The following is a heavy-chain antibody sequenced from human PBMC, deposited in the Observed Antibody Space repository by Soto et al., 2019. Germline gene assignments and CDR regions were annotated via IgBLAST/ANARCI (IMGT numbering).Heavy chain of an antibody. V-gene: IGHV1-18*04. D-gene: IGHD1-1*01. CDR3: ARAGYTHGSSYFDY. CDR2: ISTAKVDT. CDR1: GYTFTTYG. J-gene: IGHJ4*02. Sequence: QVHLVQSAAEVKKPGASVKVSCQASGYTFTTYGLSWVRQAPGQGLEWMGWISTAKVDTNYAQKFQGRVTMTTDASTITAYMELRSLRSDDTAVFYCARAGYTHGSSYFDYWGQGTLLTVSS.